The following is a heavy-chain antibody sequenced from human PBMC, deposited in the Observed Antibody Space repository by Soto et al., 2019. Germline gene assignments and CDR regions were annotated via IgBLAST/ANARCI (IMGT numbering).Heavy chain of an antibody. CDR2: FYYSGST. D-gene: IGHD3-3*01. CDR3: ARVGYDFWSGYYFDY. J-gene: IGHJ4*02. CDR1: GGSISSGSYY. Sequence: PSETLCLTCTVSGGSISSGSYYWGWIRQPPGKGLGWTGNFYYSGSTYYNPSLKSRVTISVDTSKNQFSLKLSSVTAADTAVYYCARVGYDFWSGYYFDYWGQGTLVTVSS. V-gene: IGHV4-39*07.